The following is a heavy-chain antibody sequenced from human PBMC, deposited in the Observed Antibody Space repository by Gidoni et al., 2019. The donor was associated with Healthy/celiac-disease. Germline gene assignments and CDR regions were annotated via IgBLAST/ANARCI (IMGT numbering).Heavy chain of an antibody. V-gene: IGHV3-43*01. CDR1: GFHFDDDT. D-gene: IGHD2-15*01. Sequence: EVQLVESGGVVVQPGGSLRLSCAASGFHFDDDTMHWVRQGPGKGLEGVSLIRWDGGSKYYADSVKGRFTISRDNSKNSLYLQMNSLRTEDTALYYCAKETRDLVGEYFQHWGQGTLVTVSS. J-gene: IGHJ1*01. CDR2: IRWDGGSK. CDR3: AKETRDLVGEYFQH.